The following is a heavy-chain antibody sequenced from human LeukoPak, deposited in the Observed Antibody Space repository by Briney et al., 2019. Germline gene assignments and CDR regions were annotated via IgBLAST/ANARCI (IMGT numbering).Heavy chain of an antibody. V-gene: IGHV4-39*07. J-gene: IGHJ4*02. Sequence: SETLSLTCTVSGGSISSSSYYWGWIRQPPGKGLEWIGSIYYSGSTYYNPSLKSRVTISVDTSKNQFSLKLSSVTAADTAVYYCARGLDAAADYWGQGTLVTVSS. CDR2: IYYSGST. CDR3: ARGLDAAADY. D-gene: IGHD2-15*01. CDR1: GGSISSSSYY.